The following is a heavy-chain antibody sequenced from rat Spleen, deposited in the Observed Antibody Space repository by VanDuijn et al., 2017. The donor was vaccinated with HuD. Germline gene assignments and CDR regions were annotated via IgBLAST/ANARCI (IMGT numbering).Heavy chain of an antibody. V-gene: IGHV3-3*01. CDR3: ARSDWGGYFDY. Sequence: EVQLQESGPGLVKPSQSLSLTCSVTGYSITSSYRWNWIRKFPGNKLEWMGYINSAGSTNYNPSLKSRISITRDTSKNQFFLQVNSVTTEDTATYYCARSDWGGYFDYWGQGVMVTVSS. CDR2: INSAGST. J-gene: IGHJ2*01. D-gene: IGHD5-1*01. CDR1: GYSITSSYR.